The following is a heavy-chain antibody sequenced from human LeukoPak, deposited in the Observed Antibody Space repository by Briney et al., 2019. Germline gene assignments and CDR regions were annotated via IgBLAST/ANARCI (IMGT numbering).Heavy chain of an antibody. Sequence: GGSLRLSCAASGFTFTSYWIGWVRQMPGKGLEWMGIIYPGDSDTRYSPSFQGQVTISADRSISTAYLQWSSLKASDTAMYYCARLHYGDYFFDYWGQGTLVTVSS. CDR1: GFTFTSYW. J-gene: IGHJ4*02. CDR2: IYPGDSDT. V-gene: IGHV5-51*01. CDR3: ARLHYGDYFFDY. D-gene: IGHD4-17*01.